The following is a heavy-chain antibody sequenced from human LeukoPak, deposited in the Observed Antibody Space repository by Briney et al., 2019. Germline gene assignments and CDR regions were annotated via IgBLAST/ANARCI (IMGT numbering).Heavy chain of an antibody. J-gene: IGHJ4*02. CDR1: GFTFSSYG. CDR2: IRYDGSNK. Sequence: GGSLRLSCAASGFTFSSYGMHWVRQAPGMGLEWVAFIRYDGSNKYYADSVKGRFTISRDNSKNTLYLQMNSLRAEDTAVYYCAKVGGDIAAAGTFDYWGQGTLVTVSS. D-gene: IGHD6-13*01. V-gene: IGHV3-30*02. CDR3: AKVGGDIAAAGTFDY.